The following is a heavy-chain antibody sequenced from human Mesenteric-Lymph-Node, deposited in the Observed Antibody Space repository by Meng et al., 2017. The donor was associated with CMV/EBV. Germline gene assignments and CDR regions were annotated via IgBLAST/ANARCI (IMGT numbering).Heavy chain of an antibody. V-gene: IGHV3-30*04. CDR2: LSYDGNNIQ. J-gene: IGHJ6*02. CDR1: AFTFSTYS. Sequence: GGSLRLSCAASAFTFSTYSMHWVRQAPGKGLECVALLSYDGNNIQYYTDSEKGRFTISRDNSKNKLYLRMNSLRPEDTAVYFCAGGTNTSCYNFACYGMDVWGHGTTVTVSS. CDR3: AGGTNTSCYNFACYGMDV. D-gene: IGHD2-2*01.